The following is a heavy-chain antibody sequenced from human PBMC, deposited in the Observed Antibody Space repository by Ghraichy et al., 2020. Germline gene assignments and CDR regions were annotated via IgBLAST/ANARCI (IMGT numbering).Heavy chain of an antibody. Sequence: GGSLRLSCVASGFTFSDYHMNWVRQVPGKGLEWVSAISRTATYIYYRDSVKGRFIISRDNTKNSLFLQMNSLRVEDAAVYYYARDSDFYDSRGYPDAFDLWGQGTMVTVSS. J-gene: IGHJ3*01. D-gene: IGHD3-22*01. V-gene: IGHV3-21*01. CDR2: ISRTATYI. CDR1: GFTFSDYH. CDR3: ARDSDFYDSRGYPDAFDL.